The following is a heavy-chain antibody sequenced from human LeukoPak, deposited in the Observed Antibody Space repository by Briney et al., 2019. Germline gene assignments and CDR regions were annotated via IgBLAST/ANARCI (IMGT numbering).Heavy chain of an antibody. CDR2: ITPIFGTA. CDR3: ATSLPNPVTKGFDP. D-gene: IGHD4-17*01. J-gene: IGHJ5*02. Sequence: VKVSCKASGGTLSNYAISWVRQTPGQGLEWMGGITPIFGTANYAQKFQGRVTITADESIITVYMDLSSLRPDDTAVYYCATSLPNPVTKGFDPWGQGTLVTVSS. CDR1: GGTLSNYA. V-gene: IGHV1-69*13.